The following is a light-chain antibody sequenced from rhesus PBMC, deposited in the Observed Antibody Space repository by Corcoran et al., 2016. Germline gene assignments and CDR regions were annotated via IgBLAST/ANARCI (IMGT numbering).Light chain of an antibody. CDR2: EAS. CDR1: QGITND. J-gene: IGKJ2*01. CDR3: QHYYSTPDS. V-gene: IGKV1-25*01. Sequence: DIQMTQSPSSLSASVGDRVTITCRASQGITNDLAWYQQKPGETPKLLIYEASSLQSGIPSRFRGSGSGTDFTLTISSLQSEDLATYYCQHYYSTPDSFGQGTKVEIK.